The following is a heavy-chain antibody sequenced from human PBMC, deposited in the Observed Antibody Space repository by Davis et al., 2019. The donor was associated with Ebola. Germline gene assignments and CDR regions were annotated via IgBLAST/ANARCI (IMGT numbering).Heavy chain of an antibody. CDR2: INPNSGGT. J-gene: IGHJ3*02. CDR1: GYTFTSYY. CDR3: AREQWLVSGRAAFDI. Sequence: ASVKVSCKASGYTFTSYYMHWVRQAPGQGLEWMGWINPNSGGTNYAQKFQGWVTMTRDTSISTAYMELSRLRSDDTAVYYCAREQWLVSGRAAFDIWGQGTMVTVSS. D-gene: IGHD6-19*01. V-gene: IGHV1-2*04.